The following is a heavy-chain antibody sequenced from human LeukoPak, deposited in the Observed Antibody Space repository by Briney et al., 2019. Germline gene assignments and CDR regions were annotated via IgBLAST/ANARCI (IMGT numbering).Heavy chain of an antibody. CDR1: GGSISSSHYY. CDR3: ARATPSLHLEWLFPDY. J-gene: IGHJ4*02. CDR2: INHSGST. D-gene: IGHD3-3*01. Sequence: SETLSLTCTVSGGSISSSHYYWGWIRQPPGKGLEWIGEINHSGSTNYNPSLKSRVTISVDTSKNQFSLKLSSVTAADTAVYYCARATPSLHLEWLFPDYWGQGTLVTVSS. V-gene: IGHV4-39*07.